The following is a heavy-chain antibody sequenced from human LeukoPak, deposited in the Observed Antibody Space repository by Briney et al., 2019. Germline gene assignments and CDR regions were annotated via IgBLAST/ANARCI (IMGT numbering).Heavy chain of an antibody. CDR2: IYHSGST. CDR1: GGSISSGGYS. Sequence: PSETLSLTCAVSGGSISSGGYSLSWIRQPPGKGLEWIGYIYHSGSTYYNPSLKSRVTISVDTSKNQFSLKLSSVTAADTAVYYCARQLGRSSSPLWGQGTLVTVSS. D-gene: IGHD6-6*01. V-gene: IGHV4-30-2*03. CDR3: ARQLGRSSSPL. J-gene: IGHJ4*02.